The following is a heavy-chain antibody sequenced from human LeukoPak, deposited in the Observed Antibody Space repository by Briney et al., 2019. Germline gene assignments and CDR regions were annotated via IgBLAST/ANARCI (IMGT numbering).Heavy chain of an antibody. V-gene: IGHV4-59*12. J-gene: IGHJ4*02. Sequence: PSETLSLTCSVSGGSISSYYWSWIRQPPGKGLEWIGYMYYSGSTNYNPSLKSRVTMSVDTSKNQFSLKLSSVTAADTAVYYCARRVGYSRYYFDYWGQGTRVTVSS. CDR2: MYYSGST. CDR1: GGSISSYY. CDR3: ARRVGYSRYYFDY. D-gene: IGHD5-18*01.